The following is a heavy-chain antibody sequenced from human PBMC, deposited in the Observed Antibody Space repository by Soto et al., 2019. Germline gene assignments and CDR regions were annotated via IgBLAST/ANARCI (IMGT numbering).Heavy chain of an antibody. D-gene: IGHD3-22*01. Sequence: EVQLVESGGGLVKPGGSLRLSCAASGFTFSSYTMNWVRQAPGKGLEWVSSISSSSSYIYYADSVKGRLTISRDNAKNPLYRQMNSLRAEDTAVYYCASPPYYYDTSGYSYWGQGTLVTVSS. V-gene: IGHV3-21*01. CDR3: ASPPYYYDTSGYSY. J-gene: IGHJ4*02. CDR2: ISSSSSYI. CDR1: GFTFSSYT.